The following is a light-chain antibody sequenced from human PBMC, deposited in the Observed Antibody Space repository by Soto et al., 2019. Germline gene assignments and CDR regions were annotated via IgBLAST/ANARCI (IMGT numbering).Light chain of an antibody. CDR1: QNINIY. CDR2: AAS. Sequence: DIQMTQSPPSLSASIGDRVSITCRAGQNINIYLNWYQHKPGKAPKLLIYAASNLEPGVPSRFSGSGSGTDFTLTINNLQPEDFATYYCQQSYRTPRWTFGQGTRV. J-gene: IGKJ1*01. V-gene: IGKV1-39*01. CDR3: QQSYRTPRWT.